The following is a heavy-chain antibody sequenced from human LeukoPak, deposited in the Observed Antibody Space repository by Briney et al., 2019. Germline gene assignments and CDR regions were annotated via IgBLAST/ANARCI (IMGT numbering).Heavy chain of an antibody. D-gene: IGHD3-10*01. CDR1: GGSISSGDYY. CDR3: ARGAGLGDWFDP. Sequence: PSQTLSLTCTVSGGSISSGDYYWSWIRQPPGKGLEWIGYIYYSGSTYYNPSLKSRVTISVDTSKNQFSLKLSSVTAADTAVYYCARGAGLGDWFDPWGQGTPVTVSS. CDR2: IYYSGST. V-gene: IGHV4-30-4*01. J-gene: IGHJ5*02.